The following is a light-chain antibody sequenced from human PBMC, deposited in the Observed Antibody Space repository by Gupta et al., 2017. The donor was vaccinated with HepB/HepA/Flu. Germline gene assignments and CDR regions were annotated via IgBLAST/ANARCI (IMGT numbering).Light chain of an antibody. CDR3: QQYYSTPPT. CDR2: WAS. J-gene: IGKJ4*01. Sequence: DIVMTQSPDSLAVSLGERATINCKSSQNILFSSNNNNYVAWYQQKPGQPPKLLFYWASNRASGVPDRFSGGGSGTDFTLTISSLQVEDVAVYFCQQYYSTPPTFGGGTKVEI. V-gene: IGKV4-1*01. CDR1: QNILFSSNNNNY.